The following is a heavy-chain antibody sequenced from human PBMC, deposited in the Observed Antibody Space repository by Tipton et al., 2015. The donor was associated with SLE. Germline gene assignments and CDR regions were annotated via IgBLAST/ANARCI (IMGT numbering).Heavy chain of an antibody. V-gene: IGHV1-69*01. J-gene: IGHJ6*02. CDR2: IIPIFGTA. CDR1: TYTFTSYA. Sequence: QVQLVQSGPEVKKPGASVKVSCKASTYTFTSYAISWVRQAPGQGLEWMGGIIPIFGTANYAQKFQGRVTITADESTSTAYMELSSLRSEDTAVYYCARAGVVVHYYYYGMDVWGQGTTVTVSS. CDR3: ARAGVVVHYYYYGMDV. D-gene: IGHD2-21*01.